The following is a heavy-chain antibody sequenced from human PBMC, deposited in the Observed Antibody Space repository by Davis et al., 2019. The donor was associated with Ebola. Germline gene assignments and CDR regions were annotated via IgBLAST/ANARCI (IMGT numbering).Heavy chain of an antibody. J-gene: IGHJ6*02. CDR1: GYTFTRYT. V-gene: IGHV1-3*01. CDR2: INAGNGNT. Sequence: ASVKVSCKASGYTFTRYTMHWVRQAPGQSLEWMGWINAGNGNTKYSQKFQGRLTITRDTSASTVYMELSSLRFEDTAVYYCARGRKWKGSGSYYPNYDMDVWGQGTTVTVSS. D-gene: IGHD3-10*01. CDR3: ARGRKWKGSGSYYPNYDMDV.